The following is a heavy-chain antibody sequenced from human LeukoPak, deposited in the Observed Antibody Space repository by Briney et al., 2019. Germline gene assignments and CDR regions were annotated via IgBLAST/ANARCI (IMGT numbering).Heavy chain of an antibody. D-gene: IGHD3-22*01. V-gene: IGHV1-69*13. CDR1: GYTFTSYD. CDR3: ASTSGTYDSSGVDY. J-gene: IGHJ4*02. CDR2: IIPIFGTA. Sequence: PEASVKVSCKASGYTFTSYDINWVRQATGQGLEWMGGIIPIFGTANYAQKFQGRVTITADESTSTAYMELSSLRSEDTAVYYCASTSGTYDSSGVDYWGQGTLVTVSS.